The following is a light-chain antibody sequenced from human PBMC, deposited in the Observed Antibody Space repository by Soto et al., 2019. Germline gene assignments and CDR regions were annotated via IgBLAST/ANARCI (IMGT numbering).Light chain of an antibody. CDR1: SSDVGGYNY. V-gene: IGLV2-8*01. CDR3: SSYAGSNNWV. CDR2: EVS. Sequence: QSALTQPPSASGSPGQSVTISCTGTSSDVGGYNYVSWYQQHPGKAPKLMIYEVSKRPSGVPDRFSGSKSGNTASLTVSGLLAEDEGDYYCSSYAGSNNWVFGGGTKLTVL. J-gene: IGLJ3*02.